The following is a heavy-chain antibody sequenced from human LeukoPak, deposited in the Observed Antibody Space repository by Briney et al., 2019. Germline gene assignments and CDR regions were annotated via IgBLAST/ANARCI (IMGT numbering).Heavy chain of an antibody. D-gene: IGHD6-19*01. J-gene: IGHJ6*02. Sequence: GGSLRLSCAASGFTVSSNYMSWVRQAPGKGLEWVSSISSSSSYIYYADSVKGRFTISRDNAKNSLYLQMNSLRAEDTAVYYCARRSVAGAYYYYGMDVWGQGTTVTVSS. V-gene: IGHV3-21*01. CDR3: ARRSVAGAYYYYGMDV. CDR2: ISSSSSYI. CDR1: GFTVSSNY.